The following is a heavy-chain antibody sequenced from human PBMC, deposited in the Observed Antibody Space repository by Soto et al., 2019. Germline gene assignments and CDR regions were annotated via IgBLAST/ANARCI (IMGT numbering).Heavy chain of an antibody. CDR3: AKVEGDDILTGYYSPLAFYGMDV. V-gene: IGHV3-23*01. CDR2: ISGSGGST. CDR1: GFTFSSYA. D-gene: IGHD3-9*01. Sequence: EVQLLESGGGLVQPGGSLRLSCAASGFTFSSYAMSWVRQAPGKGLEWVSAISGSGGSTYYADSVKGRFTISRDNSKNPLYLQRNSLRAEDTAVYYCAKVEGDDILTGYYSPLAFYGMDVWGQGTTVTVSS. J-gene: IGHJ6*02.